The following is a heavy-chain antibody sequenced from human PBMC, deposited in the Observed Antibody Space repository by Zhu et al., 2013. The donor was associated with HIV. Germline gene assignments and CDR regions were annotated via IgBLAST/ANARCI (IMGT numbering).Heavy chain of an antibody. J-gene: IGHJ4*02. D-gene: IGHD3-3*01. V-gene: IGHV1-2*02. Sequence: QVQXVQSGTEVKKPGPSVKVSCKASGYSFTGYYMHWVRQVPGQGLEWMGWINPNSGGTNYAQKFQGRVTMTRDTSISTAYMELSRLRSDDTAVYYCARDLGWGGQSGHFDYWGQGTLVTVSS. CDR3: ARDLGWGGQSGHFDY. CDR1: GYSFTGYY. CDR2: INPNSGGT.